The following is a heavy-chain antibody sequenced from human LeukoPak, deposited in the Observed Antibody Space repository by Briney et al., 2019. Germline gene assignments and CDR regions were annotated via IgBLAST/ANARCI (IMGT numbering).Heavy chain of an antibody. Sequence: GGSLRLSCAASGFTFSSYSMNWVRQAPGKGLEWVSSISSSSSYIYYADPVKGRFTISRDNAKNSLYLQINSLRAEDTAVYYCARCNAMNYLFDYWGQGTLVTVSS. J-gene: IGHJ4*02. D-gene: IGHD1-7*01. CDR3: ARCNAMNYLFDY. V-gene: IGHV3-21*01. CDR1: GFTFSSYS. CDR2: ISSSSSYI.